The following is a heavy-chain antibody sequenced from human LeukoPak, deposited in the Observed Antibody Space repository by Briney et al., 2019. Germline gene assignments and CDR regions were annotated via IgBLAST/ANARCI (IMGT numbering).Heavy chain of an antibody. J-gene: IGHJ4*02. V-gene: IGHV3-23*01. CDR1: GFTFISYA. D-gene: IGHD6-19*01. CDR3: AKVSSGWYYFDY. CDR2: ISGSGDST. Sequence: PGGSLRLSCAASGFTFISYAMSWVRQAPGKGLEWVSAISGSGDSTYYADSVKGRFTISRDNSKNTLYLQMNSLRAEDTAVYYCAKVSSGWYYFDYWGQGTLVTVSS.